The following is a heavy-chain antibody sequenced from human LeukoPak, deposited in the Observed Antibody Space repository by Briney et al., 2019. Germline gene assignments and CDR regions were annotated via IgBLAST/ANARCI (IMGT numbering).Heavy chain of an antibody. CDR1: GFTFSSYS. D-gene: IGHD3-3*01. CDR2: ISSSSSYI. Sequence: PGGSLRLSCAASGFTFSSYSMNWVRQAPGKGLEWVSSISSSSSYIYYADSVKGRFTISRDNAKNSLYLQMNSLGAEDTAVYYCARDHGIFGVVISTGFDYWGQGTLVTVSS. V-gene: IGHV3-21*01. J-gene: IGHJ4*02. CDR3: ARDHGIFGVVISTGFDY.